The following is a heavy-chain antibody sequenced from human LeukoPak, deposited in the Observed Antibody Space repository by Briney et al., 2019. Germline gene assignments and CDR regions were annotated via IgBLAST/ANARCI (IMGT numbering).Heavy chain of an antibody. J-gene: IGHJ6*02. V-gene: IGHV4-59*01. CDR1: GGSISSYY. CDR3: ARSGLDSRYYFGMDV. CDR2: IYYSGST. Sequence: SETLSLTCTVSGGSISSYYWSWIRQPPGGGLEWIGYIYYSGSTNYNPSLKRRVTISLDTSKSQFSLKLRSVTAADTAVYYCARSGLDSRYYFGMDVWGQGTTVTVAS. D-gene: IGHD5-12*01.